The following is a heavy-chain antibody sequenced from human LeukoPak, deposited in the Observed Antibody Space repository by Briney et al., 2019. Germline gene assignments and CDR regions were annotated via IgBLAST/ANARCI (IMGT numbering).Heavy chain of an antibody. CDR1: GFTFSSYE. CDR2: ISGSGGST. V-gene: IGHV3-23*01. Sequence: PGGSLRLSCAASGFTFSSYEMNWVRQAPGKGLEWVSAISGSGGSTYYADSVKGRFTISRDNSKNTLYLQMNSLRAEDTAVYYCAKDDAWLQYGDWGRGTLVTVSS. J-gene: IGHJ4*02. D-gene: IGHD5-24*01. CDR3: AKDDAWLQYGD.